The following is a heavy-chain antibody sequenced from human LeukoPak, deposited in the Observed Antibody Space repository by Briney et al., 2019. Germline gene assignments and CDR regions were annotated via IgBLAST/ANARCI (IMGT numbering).Heavy chain of an antibody. V-gene: IGHV3-30*04. CDR3: ARENGFDY. Sequence: PGGSLRPSCAASGFTFSSYAMHWVRQAPGKGLEWVAVISYDGSNKYYADSVKGRFTISRDNSKNTLYLQMNSLRAEGTAVYYCARENGFDYWGQGTLVTVSS. D-gene: IGHD2-8*01. J-gene: IGHJ4*02. CDR1: GFTFSSYA. CDR2: ISYDGSNK.